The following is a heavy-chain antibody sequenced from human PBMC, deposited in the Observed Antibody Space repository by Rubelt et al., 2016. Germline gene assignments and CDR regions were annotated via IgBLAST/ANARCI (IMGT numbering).Heavy chain of an antibody. CDR2: ISSSSSYT. J-gene: IGHJ4*02. D-gene: IGHD6-13*01. V-gene: IGHV3-11*05. Sequence: RQAPGKGLEWVSYISSSSSYTNYADSVKGRFTISRDNAKNSLYLQMNSLRAEDTAVYYCARANNKYSSSWYDLLASPLDYWGQGTLVTVSS. CDR3: ARANNKYSSSWYDLLASPLDY.